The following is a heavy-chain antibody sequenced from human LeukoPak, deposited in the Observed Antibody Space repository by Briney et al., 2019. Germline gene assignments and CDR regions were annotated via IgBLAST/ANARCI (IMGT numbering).Heavy chain of an antibody. V-gene: IGHV4-59*08. CDR3: ARHEGYYYGSGSRYFDY. CDR2: IYYSGST. Sequence: SETLPLTCTVSGGSISSYYWSWIRQPPGKGLEWIGYIYYSGSTNYNPSLKSRVTISVDTSKNQFSLKLSSVTAADTAVYYCARHEGYYYGSGSRYFDYWGQGTLVTVSS. J-gene: IGHJ4*02. D-gene: IGHD3-10*01. CDR1: GGSISSYY.